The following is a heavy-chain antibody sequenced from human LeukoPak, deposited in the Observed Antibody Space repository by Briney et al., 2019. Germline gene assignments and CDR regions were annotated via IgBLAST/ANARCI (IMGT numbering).Heavy chain of an antibody. V-gene: IGHV3-20*01. CDR3: ARXGSGSYYLSYYGMDV. Sequence: GGSLRLSCAASGFTFDDYGMSWVRQAPGKGLEWVSGINWNGGSTGYADSVKGRFTISRDNAKNSLYLQMNSLRAEDTALYHCARXGSGSYYLSYYGMDVWGQGTTVTVSS. J-gene: IGHJ6*02. CDR1: GFTFDDYG. CDR2: INWNGGST. D-gene: IGHD3-10*01.